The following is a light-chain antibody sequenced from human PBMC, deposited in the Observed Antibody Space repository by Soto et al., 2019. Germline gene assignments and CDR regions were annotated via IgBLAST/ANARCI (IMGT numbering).Light chain of an antibody. CDR2: DDT. CDR1: NIARKS. J-gene: IGLJ2*01. CDR3: QVWDSSNDHRI. Sequence: SYELTQPPSVSVAPGQTARMTCVGYNIARKSVHWYQQRPGQAPVLVLYDDTRRPSGIPERFSGSNSGNAATLTISGVEAGDEADFYCQVWDSSNDHRIFGGGTKVTVL. V-gene: IGLV3-21*02.